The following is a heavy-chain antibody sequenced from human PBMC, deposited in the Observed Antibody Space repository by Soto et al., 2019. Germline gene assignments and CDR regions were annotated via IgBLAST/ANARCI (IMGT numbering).Heavy chain of an antibody. J-gene: IGHJ2*01. V-gene: IGHV4-30-4*01. D-gene: IGHD4-17*01. CDR3: AREVIPLTTASYFVL. CDR1: GGAISGGVGGLYY. Sequence: QLQLRDAGPGLVKPSETLSLTCTVSGGAISGGVGGLYYWSWIRQPPGKGLEWIGYIYDSGSTYYNPSLKSRVTISVDTSKNQFSLRLSSVTAGDTAVYYCAREVIPLTTASYFVLWGRGTLGTVS. CDR2: IYDSGST.